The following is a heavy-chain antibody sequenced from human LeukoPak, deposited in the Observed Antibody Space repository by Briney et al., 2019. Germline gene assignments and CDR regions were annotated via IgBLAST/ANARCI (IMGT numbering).Heavy chain of an antibody. Sequence: PGGSLRLXCAASGFTFSSYSMNWVRQAPGKGLEWVSSISSSSSYIYYADSVKGRFTISRDNAKNSLYLQMNSLRAEDTAVYYCARDQAIAAAGKGFDYWGQGTLVTVSS. CDR3: ARDQAIAAAGKGFDY. CDR1: GFTFSSYS. J-gene: IGHJ4*02. V-gene: IGHV3-21*01. D-gene: IGHD6-13*01. CDR2: ISSSSSYI.